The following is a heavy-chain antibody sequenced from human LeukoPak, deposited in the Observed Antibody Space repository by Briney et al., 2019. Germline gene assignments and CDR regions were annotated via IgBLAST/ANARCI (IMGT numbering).Heavy chain of an antibody. D-gene: IGHD6-19*01. J-gene: IGHJ3*02. CDR2: IIPIFGTA. V-gene: IGHV1-69*06. Sequence: GASVKVSCKASGGTFSSYAISWVRQAPGQGLEWMGGIIPIFGTANYAQKFQGRVTITADKSTSTAYMELSSLRSEDTAVYYCARYIAVAGTPWRYAFDIWGQGTMVTVSS. CDR1: GGTFSSYA. CDR3: ARYIAVAGTPWRYAFDI.